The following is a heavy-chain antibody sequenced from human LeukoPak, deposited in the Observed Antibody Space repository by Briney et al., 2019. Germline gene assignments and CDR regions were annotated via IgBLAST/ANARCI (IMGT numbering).Heavy chain of an antibody. V-gene: IGHV1-2*02. CDR1: GYTFTGYY. Sequence: ASVKVSCKASGYTFTGYYMHWVRQAPGQGLEWMGWINPNSGGTNYAQKFQGRVTMTRDTSISTAYMELSRLRSDDTAVYYCARDFGSARYYGSGRPLRYWGQGTLVTVSS. J-gene: IGHJ4*02. CDR2: INPNSGGT. CDR3: ARDFGSARYYGSGRPLRY. D-gene: IGHD3-10*01.